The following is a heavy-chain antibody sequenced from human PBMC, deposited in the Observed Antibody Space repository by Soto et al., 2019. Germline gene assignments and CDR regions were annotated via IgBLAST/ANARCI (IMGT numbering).Heavy chain of an antibody. J-gene: IGHJ5*02. CDR1: GGSISSGDYY. V-gene: IGHV4-30-4*01. CDR2: IYYSGST. D-gene: IGHD2-2*01. CDR3: ARNIVVVPAATNWFDP. Sequence: PSETLSLTCTVSGGSISSGDYYWSWIRQPPRKGLEWIGYIYYSGSTYYNPSLKSRVTISADTSKNQFSLKLSSVTAADTAVYYCARNIVVVPAATNWFDPWGQGTLVTRLL.